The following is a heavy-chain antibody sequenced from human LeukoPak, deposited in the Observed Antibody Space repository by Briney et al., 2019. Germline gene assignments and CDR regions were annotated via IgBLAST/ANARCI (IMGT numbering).Heavy chain of an antibody. CDR3: GGGDNGAFDI. Sequence: GGSLRLSCAASGFTFRSYRMNWVRQAPGKGLEWVSNIKQGESERYYADSVNGRFTISRDNAKNSLYLQMNSLRADDTAVYYCGGGDNGAFDIWGQGTMVTVSS. D-gene: IGHD2-8*01. V-gene: IGHV3-7*04. CDR1: GFTFRSYR. J-gene: IGHJ3*02. CDR2: IKQGESER.